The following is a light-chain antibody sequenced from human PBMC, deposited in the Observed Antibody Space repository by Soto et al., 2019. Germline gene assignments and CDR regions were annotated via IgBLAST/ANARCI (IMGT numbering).Light chain of an antibody. J-gene: IGKJ1*01. V-gene: IGKV3-20*01. Sequence: EIVLTQSPGTLSLSPGERATLSCRASQSVSSNYLAWYQQKRGQAPRLLIYGASSRATGIPTRFSGSGYGTEFTLTISRLEPEDFAVYYCQQYDTSPRTFGQGTKVEI. CDR2: GAS. CDR3: QQYDTSPRT. CDR1: QSVSSNY.